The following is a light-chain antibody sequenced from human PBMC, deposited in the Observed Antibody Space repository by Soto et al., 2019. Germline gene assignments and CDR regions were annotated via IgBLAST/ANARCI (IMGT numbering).Light chain of an antibody. J-gene: IGKJ5*01. CDR2: DAS. CDR1: QSVSSY. V-gene: IGKV3-11*01. Sequence: EIVLTQSPATLSLSPGERATLSCRASQSVSSYLAWYQQKPGQAPRLLISDASNRATGIPARFSGSGSGTDFTLTISSLEPEDFAVYYCHQRAGSSTFGQGTRLEIK. CDR3: HQRAGSST.